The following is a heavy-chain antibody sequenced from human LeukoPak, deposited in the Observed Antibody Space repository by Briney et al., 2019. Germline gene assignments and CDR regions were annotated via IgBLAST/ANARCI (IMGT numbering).Heavy chain of an antibody. CDR2: INPSDGAT. V-gene: IGHV1-46*01. J-gene: IGHJ1*01. D-gene: IGHD1-1*01. CDR1: EATTPHML. Sequence: ASVKISCKASEATTPHMLGMLPLQPPGQGLEWLARINPSDGATLYAQKLQGRVTVTGDTSTTTLYIELNSLRSDDTAMYYCTKATDNREGRHTCWGQGTLVTVSS. CDR3: TKATDNREGRHTC.